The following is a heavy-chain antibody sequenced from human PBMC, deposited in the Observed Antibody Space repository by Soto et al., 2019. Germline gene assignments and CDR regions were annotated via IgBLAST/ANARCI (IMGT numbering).Heavy chain of an antibody. CDR3: ARGGSDTGSTSVGAYDYYMDV. J-gene: IGHJ6*03. Sequence: DTLSLPCSVYDLSCSGDCWSWIRPSPGGGREGSREINHGGSTNVKPSLRRGVTISVDTSQNQFCLTLSAVTAEDTAGYFCARGGSDTGSTSVGAYDYYMDVWGEGTTVTVSS. V-gene: IGHV4-34*01. CDR2: INHGGST. D-gene: IGHD5-18*01. CDR1: DLSCSGDC.